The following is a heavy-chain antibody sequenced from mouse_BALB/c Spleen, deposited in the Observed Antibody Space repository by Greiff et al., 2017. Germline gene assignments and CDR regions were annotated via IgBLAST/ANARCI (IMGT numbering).Heavy chain of an antibody. Sequence: QVQLKESGPGLVAPSQSLSITCTVSGFSLTGYGVNWVRQPPGKGLEWLGMIWGDGSTDYNSALKSRLSISKDNSKSQVFLKMNSLQTDDTARYYCARDRGIYYGNYVAYWGQGTLVTVSA. V-gene: IGHV2-6-7*01. CDR2: IWGDGST. D-gene: IGHD2-1*01. J-gene: IGHJ3*01. CDR1: GFSLTGYG. CDR3: ARDRGIYYGNYVAY.